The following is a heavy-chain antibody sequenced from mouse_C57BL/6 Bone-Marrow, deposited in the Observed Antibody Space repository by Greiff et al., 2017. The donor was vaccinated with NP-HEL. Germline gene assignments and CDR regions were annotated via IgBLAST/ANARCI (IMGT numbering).Heavy chain of an antibody. CDR1: GYSITSGYY. J-gene: IGHJ4*01. V-gene: IGHV3-6*01. D-gene: IGHD1-1*01. Sequence: EVKLVESGPGLVKPSQSLSLTCSVTGYSITSGYYWNWIRQFPGNKLEWMGYISYDGSNNYNPSLKNRISITRDTSKNQFFLKLNSVTTEDTATYYCAREGVTTGYAMDYWGQGTSVTVSS. CDR3: AREGVTTGYAMDY. CDR2: ISYDGSN.